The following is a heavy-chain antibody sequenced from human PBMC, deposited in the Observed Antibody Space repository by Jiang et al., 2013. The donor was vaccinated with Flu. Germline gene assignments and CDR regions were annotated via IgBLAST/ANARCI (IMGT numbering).Heavy chain of an antibody. J-gene: IGHJ6*02. D-gene: IGHD3-9*01. CDR1: GGSISSGSYY. CDR2: IYTSGST. V-gene: IGHV4-61*02. Sequence: GSGLVKPSQTLSLTCTVSGGSISSGSYYWSWIRQPAGKGLEWIGRIYTSGSTNYNPSLKSRVTISVDTSKNQFSLKLSSVTAADTAVYYCARGVLRYFDWLVRAGPYYYYGMDVWGQGTTVTVSS. CDR3: ARGVLRYFDWLVRAGPYYYYGMDV.